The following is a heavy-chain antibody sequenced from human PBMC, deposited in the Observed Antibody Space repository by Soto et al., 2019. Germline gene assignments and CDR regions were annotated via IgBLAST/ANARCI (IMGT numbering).Heavy chain of an antibody. CDR2: ISYDGVTK. V-gene: IGHV3-30*18. J-gene: IGHJ4*02. CDR3: AKDHSGAYNDFWTGYYPDY. D-gene: IGHD3-3*01. Sequence: PGGSLRLSCVASGFTFTSFGMHWVRQAPGKGLEWIAVISYDGVTKYYADSVKGRFTISRDNSKKTLFLQVDNLRVEDTAMYFCAKDHSGAYNDFWTGYYPDYWGQGTLVTVSS. CDR1: GFTFTSFG.